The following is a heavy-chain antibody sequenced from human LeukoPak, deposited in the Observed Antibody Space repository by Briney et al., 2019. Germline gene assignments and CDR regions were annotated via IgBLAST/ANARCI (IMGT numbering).Heavy chain of an antibody. CDR1: GGSVSSGSYY. Sequence: PSETLSLTCTVSGGSVSSGSYYWSWIRQPPGKGLEWIGYIFYGGSTNYHPSLKSRVTISVDTSKNHFSLNLNSVTAADTAVYYCARGRDGYKSAFDIWGQGTMVTVSS. J-gene: IGHJ3*02. CDR2: IFYGGST. V-gene: IGHV4-61*03. D-gene: IGHD5-24*01. CDR3: ARGRDGYKSAFDI.